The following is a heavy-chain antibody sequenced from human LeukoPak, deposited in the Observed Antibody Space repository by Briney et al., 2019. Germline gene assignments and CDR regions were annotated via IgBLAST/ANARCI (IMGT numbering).Heavy chain of an antibody. CDR3: ARVLGSYGSGTYYPDY. CDR1: AFSVSNIY. D-gene: IGHD3-10*01. J-gene: IGHJ4*02. Sequence: GGSLRLSCAASAFSVSNIYMTWVPQGPGKGLEWFSAISGSGGSTYYADSVKGRFTISRDNSKNTLYLQMNSLRAEDTAVYYCARVLGSYGSGTYYPDYWGQGTLVTVSS. V-gene: IGHV3-23*01. CDR2: ISGSGGST.